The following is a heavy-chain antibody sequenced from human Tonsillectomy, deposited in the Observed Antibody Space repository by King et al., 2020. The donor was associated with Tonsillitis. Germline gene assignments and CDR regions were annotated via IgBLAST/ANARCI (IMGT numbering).Heavy chain of an antibody. CDR3: AGGLYYYDGGSYVRPSNWFDP. J-gene: IGHJ5*02. Sequence: QLQESGPGLVKPSQTLSLTCTVSGGSLNSGDYYWSWIRQPPGKGLEWIGSIYYRGSTYHNPSLKSRLTISFDTSKNQFSLRLSSVTAADTAVYYCAGGLYYYDGGSYVRPSNWFDPWGQGTLVTVSS. D-gene: IGHD3-22*01. CDR1: GGSLNSGDYY. CDR2: IYYRGST. V-gene: IGHV4-30-4*01.